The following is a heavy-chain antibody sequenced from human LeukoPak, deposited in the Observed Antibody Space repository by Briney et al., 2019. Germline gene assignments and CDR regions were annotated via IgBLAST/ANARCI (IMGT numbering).Heavy chain of an antibody. CDR1: GGTFSSYA. CDR2: IIPILGIA. V-gene: IGHV1-69*04. J-gene: IGHJ4*02. Sequence: SVKVSCKASGGTFSSYAISWVRQAPGQGLEWMGRIIPILGIANYAQKFQGRVTITADKSTSTAYMELSSLRSEDTAVYYCASVSGSCYSCDYWGQGTLVTVSS. CDR3: ASVSGSCYSCDY. D-gene: IGHD2-15*01.